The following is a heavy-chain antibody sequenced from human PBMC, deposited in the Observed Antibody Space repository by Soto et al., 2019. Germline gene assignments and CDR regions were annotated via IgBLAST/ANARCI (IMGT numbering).Heavy chain of an antibody. J-gene: IGHJ6*02. V-gene: IGHV1-8*01. CDR3: ARVDIVGAHADGMDV. CDR1: GYTFSSYD. Sequence: QVQLVQSGAVVKKPGASVKVSCKASGYTFSSYDINWVRQATGQGLEWMGRMNPNNGKTEYAQRFQGRVTMTRNTSINTGYMELSSLRPEDTAFYYCARVDIVGAHADGMDVWGQGTTVTVSS. D-gene: IGHD1-26*01. CDR2: MNPNNGKT.